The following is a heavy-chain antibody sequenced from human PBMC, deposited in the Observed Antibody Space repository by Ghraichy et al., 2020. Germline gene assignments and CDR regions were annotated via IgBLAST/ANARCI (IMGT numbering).Heavy chain of an antibody. CDR3: ARLDRSAYYYYDL. Sequence: ASVKVSCKASGYTFTGYYMHWVRQAPGQGLEWMGWINPNSGGTNYAQKFQGRVTMTRDTSISTAYMELGRLGSDDTAVYYCARLDRSAYYYYDLWGQGTLVTVSS. V-gene: IGHV1-2*02. D-gene: IGHD3-22*01. CDR2: INPNSGGT. CDR1: GYTFTGYY. J-gene: IGHJ5*02.